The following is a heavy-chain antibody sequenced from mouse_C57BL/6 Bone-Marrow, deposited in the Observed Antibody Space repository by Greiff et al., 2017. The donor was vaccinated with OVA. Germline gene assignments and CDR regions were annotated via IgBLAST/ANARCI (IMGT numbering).Heavy chain of an antibody. Sequence: QVQLQQSGAELVRPGASVKLSCKASGYTFTDYYINWVKQRPGQGLEWIARIYPGSGNTYYNEKFKGKATLTAEKSSSTAYMQLSSLTSEDSAVYFCARRARERYFDVWGTGTTVTVSS. D-gene: IGHD3-1*01. CDR2: IYPGSGNT. V-gene: IGHV1-76*01. J-gene: IGHJ1*03. CDR3: ARRARERYFDV. CDR1: GYTFTDYY.